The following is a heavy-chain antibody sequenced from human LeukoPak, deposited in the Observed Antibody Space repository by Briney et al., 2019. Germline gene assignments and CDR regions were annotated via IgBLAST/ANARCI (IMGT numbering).Heavy chain of an antibody. Sequence: GGSLRLSCAASGFTFDDYGMSWVRQAPGKGLERVSGINWNGGSTGYADSVKGRFTISRDNAKNSLYLQMNSLRAEDTALYYCAKTGYCSGGNCLYFDNWGQGTLVTVSS. CDR1: GFTFDDYG. J-gene: IGHJ4*02. CDR2: INWNGGST. V-gene: IGHV3-20*04. D-gene: IGHD2-15*01. CDR3: AKTGYCSGGNCLYFDN.